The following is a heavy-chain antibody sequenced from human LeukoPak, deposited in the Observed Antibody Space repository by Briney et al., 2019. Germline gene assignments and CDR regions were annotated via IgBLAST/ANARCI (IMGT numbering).Heavy chain of an antibody. D-gene: IGHD4-11*01. V-gene: IGHV4-38-2*01. CDR3: ARRYSNSYFDY. CDR2: VCQSGIT. CDR1: GYSISSGYY. Sequence: SGTLTLTCAVSGYSISSGYYWGWSRQPTGKGVGGIGNVCQSGITYYNASLKSRVTISVDTPNKHFSLKLNSVTAADTAVYYCARRYSNSYFDYWGQGTLVTVSS. J-gene: IGHJ4*02.